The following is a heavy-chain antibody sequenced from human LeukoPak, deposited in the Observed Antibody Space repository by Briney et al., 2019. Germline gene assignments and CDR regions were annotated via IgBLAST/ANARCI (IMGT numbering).Heavy chain of an antibody. Sequence: PSETLSLTCAVYGGSFSCYYWSWIRQPPGKGLEWIGEINHSGSTNYNPSLKSRVTISVDTSKNQFSLKLSSVTAADTAVYYCARDPGSSLVTPLYYFDYWGQGTLATVSS. CDR1: GGSFSCYY. CDR2: INHSGST. CDR3: ARDPGSSLVTPLYYFDY. D-gene: IGHD1-26*01. J-gene: IGHJ4*02. V-gene: IGHV4-34*01.